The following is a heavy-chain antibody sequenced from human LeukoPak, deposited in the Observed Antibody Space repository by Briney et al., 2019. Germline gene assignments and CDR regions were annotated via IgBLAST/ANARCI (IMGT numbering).Heavy chain of an antibody. J-gene: IGHJ5*02. D-gene: IGHD6-13*01. CDR1: GGSITSYY. V-gene: IGHV4-59*01. Sequence: PSETLSLTCTVSGGSITSYYWSWIRQPPGKGLEWIGYVYYSGSTNYNPSLKSRVTISVDTSKNQFSLKLSSVTAADTAVYYCARGSSSWDNWFHPWGQGTLVTVSS. CDR2: VYYSGST. CDR3: ARGSSSWDNWFHP.